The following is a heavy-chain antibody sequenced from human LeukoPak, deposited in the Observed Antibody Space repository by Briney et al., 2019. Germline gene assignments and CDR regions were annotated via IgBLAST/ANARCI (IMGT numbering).Heavy chain of an antibody. Sequence: ASVKVSCKASGYTFTSYGISWVRQAPGQGLEWMGWISAYNGNTNYAQKLQGRVTMTTDTSTSTAYMELSSLRSEDTAVYYCARTPSYYYDSSGYYYPFDYWGQGTLVTVSS. CDR1: GYTFTSYG. J-gene: IGHJ4*02. CDR2: ISAYNGNT. V-gene: IGHV1-18*01. D-gene: IGHD3-22*01. CDR3: ARTPSYYYDSSGYYYPFDY.